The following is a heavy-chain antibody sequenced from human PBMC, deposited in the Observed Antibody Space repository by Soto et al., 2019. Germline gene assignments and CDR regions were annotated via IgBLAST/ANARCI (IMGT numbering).Heavy chain of an antibody. CDR1: GGTFSSYA. J-gene: IGHJ3*02. V-gene: IGHV1-69*13. Sequence: SVKVSCKASGGTFSSYAISWVRQAPGQGLEWMGGIIPIFGTANYAQKFQGRVTITADESTSTAYMELSSLRSEDTAVYYCAREARLGYSYGLGHDAFDIWGQGTMVTVS. CDR2: IIPIFGTA. CDR3: AREARLGYSYGLGHDAFDI. D-gene: IGHD5-18*01.